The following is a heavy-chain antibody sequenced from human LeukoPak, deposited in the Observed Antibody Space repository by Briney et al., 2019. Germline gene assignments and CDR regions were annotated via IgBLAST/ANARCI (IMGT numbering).Heavy chain of an antibody. D-gene: IGHD3-9*01. J-gene: IGHJ5*02. CDR3: ASRELYDILTGPSP. CDR2: INHSGST. Sequence: PSETLSLTCAVYGGSFSGYYWSWIRQPPGKGLEWIGEINHSGSTSYNPSLKSRVTISVDTSKNQFSLKLSSVTAADTAVYYCASRELYDILTGPSPWGQGTLVTVSS. CDR1: GGSFSGYY. V-gene: IGHV4-34*01.